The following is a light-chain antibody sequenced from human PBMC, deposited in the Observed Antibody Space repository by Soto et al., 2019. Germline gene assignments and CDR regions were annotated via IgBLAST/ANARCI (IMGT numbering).Light chain of an antibody. J-gene: IGKJ1*01. CDR3: QQYGSSPRT. CDR1: QTVSGSY. Sequence: ENVLTQSPGTLSLSPGERATLSCRASQTVSGSYVAWYQQKPGPTPRLLIYGASSRAPGIPDRFSGSGSGTDFTLTISRLEPEDFAVYHCQQYGSSPRTFGQGTKLEI. CDR2: GAS. V-gene: IGKV3-20*01.